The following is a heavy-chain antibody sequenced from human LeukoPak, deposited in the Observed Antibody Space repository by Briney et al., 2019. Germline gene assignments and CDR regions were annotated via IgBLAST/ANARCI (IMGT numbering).Heavy chain of an antibody. D-gene: IGHD3-22*01. CDR3: ARGHRTDYYDSSGPHDY. Sequence: PSETLSLTCTVSGYSISSGYYWGWIRQPPGKGLEWIGSIYHSGSTYYNPSLKSRVTISVDTSKNQFSLKLSSVTAADTAVYYCARGHRTDYYDSSGPHDYWGQGTLVTVSS. J-gene: IGHJ4*02. V-gene: IGHV4-38-2*02. CDR2: IYHSGST. CDR1: GYSISSGYY.